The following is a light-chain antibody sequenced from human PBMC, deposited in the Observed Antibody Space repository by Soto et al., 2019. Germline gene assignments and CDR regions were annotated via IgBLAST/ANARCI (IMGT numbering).Light chain of an antibody. V-gene: IGKV3-20*01. CDR2: GAS. CDR1: QSVSSSY. CDR3: QQYGSSGT. J-gene: IGKJ1*01. Sequence: EIVLTQSPGTLSLSPVERATLSCRASQSVSSSYLAWYQQKPGQAPRLLIHGASTRATGVPARISGSGSGTEFTLTISSLQSEDFAVYYCQQYGSSGTCGQGTKVDIK.